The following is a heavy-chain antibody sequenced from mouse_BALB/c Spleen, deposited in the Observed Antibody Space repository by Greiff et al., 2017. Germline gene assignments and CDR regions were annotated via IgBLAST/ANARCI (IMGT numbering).Heavy chain of an antibody. CDR2: IWGGGST. CDR3: AKLDGYYFYYAMDY. J-gene: IGHJ4*01. V-gene: IGHV2-6-5*01. Sequence: VKVVESGPGLVAPSQSLSITCTVSGFSLTDYGVSWIRQPPGKGLEWLGVIWGGGSTYYNSALKSRLSISKDNSKSQVFLKMNSLQTDDTAMYYCAKLDGYYFYYAMDYWGQGTSVTVSS. D-gene: IGHD2-3*01. CDR1: GFSLTDYG.